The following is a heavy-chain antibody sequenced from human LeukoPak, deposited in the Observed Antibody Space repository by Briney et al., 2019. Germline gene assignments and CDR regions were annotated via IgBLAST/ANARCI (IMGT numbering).Heavy chain of an antibody. CDR1: GYTFTGYY. D-gene: IGHD3-3*01. J-gene: IGHJ6*02. CDR3: ARADYDFWSGYYDYYGMDV. CDR2: INPNSGGT. Sequence: GASVKVSCKASGYTFTGYYMHWVRQAPGQGLEWMGWINPNSGGTNYAQKFQGRVTMTRDTSISTAYMELSRLRSDDTAVYYCARADYDFWSGYYDYYGMDVWGQGTMVTVSS. V-gene: IGHV1-2*02.